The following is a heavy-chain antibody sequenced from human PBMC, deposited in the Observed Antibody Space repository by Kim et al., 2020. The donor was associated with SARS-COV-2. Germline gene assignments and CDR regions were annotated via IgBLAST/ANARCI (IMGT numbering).Heavy chain of an antibody. CDR2: ISWNSGSI. V-gene: IGHV3-9*01. J-gene: IGHJ4*02. Sequence: GGSLRLSCAASGFTFDDYAMHWVRQAPGKGLEWVSGISWNSGSIGYADSVKGRFTISRDNAKNSLYLQMNSLRAEDTALYYCAKDYGFGEFLDYWGQGTLVTVSS. CDR1: GFTFDDYA. CDR3: AKDYGFGEFLDY. D-gene: IGHD3-10*01.